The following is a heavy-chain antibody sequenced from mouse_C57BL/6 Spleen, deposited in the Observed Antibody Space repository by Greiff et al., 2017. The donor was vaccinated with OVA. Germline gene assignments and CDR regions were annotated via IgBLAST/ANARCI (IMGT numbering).Heavy chain of an antibody. J-gene: IGHJ2*01. CDR3: TRVTYDYDGGYYFDY. V-gene: IGHV5-9-1*02. CDR2: ISSGGDYI. CDR1: GFTFSSYA. D-gene: IGHD2-4*01. Sequence: LQQSGEGLVKPGGSLKLSCAASGFTFSSYAMSWVRQTPEKRLEWVAYISSGGDYIYYADTVKGRFTISRDNARNTLYLQMSSLKSEDTAMYYCTRVTYDYDGGYYFDYWGQGTTLTVSS.